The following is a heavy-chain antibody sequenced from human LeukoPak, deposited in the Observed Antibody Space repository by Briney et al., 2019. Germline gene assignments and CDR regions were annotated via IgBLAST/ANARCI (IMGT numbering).Heavy chain of an antibody. Sequence: SETLSLTCTVSGGSISSYYWSWIRQPPGKGLEWIGYIYYSGSTNYNPSLKSRVTISADTSKNQFSLKLSSVTAADTAVYYCARLGYCSSTSCYTPYYYGMDVWGQGTTVTVSS. J-gene: IGHJ6*02. CDR3: ARLGYCSSTSCYTPYYYGMDV. D-gene: IGHD2-2*02. CDR2: IYYSGST. CDR1: GGSISSYY. V-gene: IGHV4-59*08.